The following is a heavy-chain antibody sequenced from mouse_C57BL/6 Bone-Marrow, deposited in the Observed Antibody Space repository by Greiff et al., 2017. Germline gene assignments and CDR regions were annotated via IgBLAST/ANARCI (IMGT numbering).Heavy chain of an antibody. CDR2: ISSGGSYT. CDR3: ARHGELRPLDY. D-gene: IGHD2-4*01. V-gene: IGHV5-6*01. J-gene: IGHJ2*01. Sequence: EVQLVESGGDLVKPGGSLKLSCAASGFTFSSYGLSWVRKTPDKRLEWVATISSGGSYTYSPDSVKGRFTISRDNAKNTLYLQMSSLKSEDTAIYYCARHGELRPLDYWGPGTTLTVSS. CDR1: GFTFSSYG.